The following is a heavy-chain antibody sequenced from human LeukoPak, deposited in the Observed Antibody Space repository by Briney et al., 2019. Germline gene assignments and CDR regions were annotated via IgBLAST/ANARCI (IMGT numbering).Heavy chain of an antibody. CDR3: AREEGLRYTYGHGVDF. CDR2: TWYDGGNK. D-gene: IGHD5-18*01. Sequence: GGSLRLSCAASGFTFSSYCMHWVRQAPGKGLEWVSVTWYDGGNKNYADSVKGRFTISRDNSKNTLYLQMNSLRAEDTAVYYCAREEGLRYTYGHGVDFWGQGTLVTVSS. J-gene: IGHJ4*02. V-gene: IGHV3-33*08. CDR1: GFTFSSYC.